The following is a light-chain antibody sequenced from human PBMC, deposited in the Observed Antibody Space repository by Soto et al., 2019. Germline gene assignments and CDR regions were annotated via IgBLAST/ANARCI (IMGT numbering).Light chain of an antibody. V-gene: IGKV1-39*01. J-gene: IGKJ5*01. Sequence: DIQMTQSPCSRSASVGSRVTITCLASQSISTYLNWYQKKPGKAPNLLIYDASRLQSGVPSRFSGSGGGTDFTLSISSVQPEDFATYFCQQSYMDPITRGQGTRLEIK. CDR3: QQSYMDPIT. CDR2: DAS. CDR1: QSISTY.